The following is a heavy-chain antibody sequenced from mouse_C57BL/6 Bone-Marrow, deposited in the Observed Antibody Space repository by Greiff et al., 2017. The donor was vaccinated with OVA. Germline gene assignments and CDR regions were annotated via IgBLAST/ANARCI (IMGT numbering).Heavy chain of an antibody. CDR1: GFSLNSYG. D-gene: IGHD1-1*01. CDR2: IWSDGST. J-gene: IGHJ2*01. CDR3: DRQDDTTVFDN. V-gene: IGHV2-6-1*01. Sequence: VHLVESGPGLVAPSQSLSTTCTVSGFSLNSYGVHWVRQPPGKGLEWLVVIWSDGSTHYNSAHKSRLSISKDNSKGQVFVKINSLQTDVTAMYYCDRQDDTTVFDNCGQGTTLAVSS.